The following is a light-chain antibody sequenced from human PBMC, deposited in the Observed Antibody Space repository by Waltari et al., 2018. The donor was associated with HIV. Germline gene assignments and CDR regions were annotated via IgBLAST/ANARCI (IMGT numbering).Light chain of an antibody. CDR3: SSYAGTYTL. J-gene: IGLJ1*01. CDR1: SRYVGGYNY. V-gene: IGLV2-11*01. CDR2: DVT. Sequence: QSALTQPRPVSGSPGQPVTISSTGTSRYVGGYNYVSWYQQHPDKAPKLMIYDVTKRPSGLPDRFSGSKSGNTASLTISGLQAEDEADYYCSSYAGTYTLFGTGTKVTVL.